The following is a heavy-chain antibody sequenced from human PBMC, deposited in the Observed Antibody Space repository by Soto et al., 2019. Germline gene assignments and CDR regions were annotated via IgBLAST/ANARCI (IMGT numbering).Heavy chain of an antibody. CDR1: GFTFSSYA. D-gene: IGHD3-3*01. CDR3: VKVGSYDFWSGSYYYYGMDV. J-gene: IGHJ6*02. V-gene: IGHV3-23*01. Sequence: GGSLRLSCAASGFTFSSYAMSWVRQAPGKGLEWVSAISGSGGSTYYADSVKGRFTISRDNSKNTLYLQMNSLRAEDTAVYYCVKVGSYDFWSGSYYYYGMDVWGQGTTVTVSS. CDR2: ISGSGGST.